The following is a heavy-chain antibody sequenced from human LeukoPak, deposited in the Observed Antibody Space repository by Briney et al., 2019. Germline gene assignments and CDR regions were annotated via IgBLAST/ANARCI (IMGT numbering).Heavy chain of an antibody. V-gene: IGHV4-39*07. D-gene: IGHD6-13*01. Sequence: SETLSLTCTVSGGSISSYYWGWIRQPPGKGLEWIGSIYYSGSTYYNPSLKSRVTISVDTSKNQFSLKLSSVTAADTAVYYCARDPQGIAAAGRIDYFDYWGQGTLVTVSS. CDR1: GGSISSYY. CDR3: ARDPQGIAAAGRIDYFDY. J-gene: IGHJ4*02. CDR2: IYYSGST.